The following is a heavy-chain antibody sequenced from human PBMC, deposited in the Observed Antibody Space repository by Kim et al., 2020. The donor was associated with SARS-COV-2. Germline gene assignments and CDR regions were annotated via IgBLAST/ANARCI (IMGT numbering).Heavy chain of an antibody. Sequence: ASVKVSCKVSGYTLTELSMHWVRQAPGKGLEWMGGFDPEDGETIYAQKFQGRVTMTEDTSTDTAYMELSSLRSEDTAVYYCATDQANLYDSSGYPRYWGQGTLVTVSS. V-gene: IGHV1-24*01. J-gene: IGHJ4*02. CDR3: ATDQANLYDSSGYPRY. CDR1: GYTLTELS. D-gene: IGHD3-22*01. CDR2: FDPEDGET.